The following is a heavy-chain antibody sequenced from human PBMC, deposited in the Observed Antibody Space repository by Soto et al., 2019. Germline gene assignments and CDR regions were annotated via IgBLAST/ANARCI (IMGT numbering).Heavy chain of an antibody. CDR2: ISAYNGNT. CDR3: ARFYSSSWSPPLPYNCFDP. V-gene: IGHV1-18*01. D-gene: IGHD6-13*01. J-gene: IGHJ5*02. CDR1: GYTFTSYG. Sequence: GASVKVSCKASGYTFTSYGISWVRQAPGQGLEWMGWISAYNGNTNYAQKLQGRVTMTTDTSTSTAYMELRSLRSDDTAVYYCARFYSSSWSPPLPYNCFDPWGQGTLVTVSS.